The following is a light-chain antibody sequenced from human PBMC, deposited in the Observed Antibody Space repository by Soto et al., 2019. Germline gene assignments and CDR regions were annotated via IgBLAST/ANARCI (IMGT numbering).Light chain of an antibody. J-gene: IGKJ3*01. CDR2: DAS. CDR1: QGVSSY. Sequence: EIVLTQSPATLSLSPGERATLSCRASQGVSSYLAWYQQKPGQAPRLLIYDASNRATGIPARFSGSGPGTDFTLTISSLEPEDFAVYYCQQRSNWHPGHFGPGTKVDIK. V-gene: IGKV3D-11*01. CDR3: QQRSNWHPGH.